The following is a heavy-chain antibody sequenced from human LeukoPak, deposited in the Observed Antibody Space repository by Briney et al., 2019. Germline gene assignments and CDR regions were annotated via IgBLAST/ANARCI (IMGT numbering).Heavy chain of an antibody. V-gene: IGHV3-7*01. D-gene: IGHD6-13*01. CDR3: KSGGAAPGSFDN. J-gene: IGHJ4*02. Sequence: GGSLRLSCAASGFTFSHYWMSWMRQAPGKGLEWVANIKYDGDEEYYVDSVKGRFTISRDNAKNSLYLQLNSLRVEDTAVYYCKSGGAAPGSFDNWGQGTLVTVSP. CDR1: GFTFSHYW. CDR2: IKYDGDEE.